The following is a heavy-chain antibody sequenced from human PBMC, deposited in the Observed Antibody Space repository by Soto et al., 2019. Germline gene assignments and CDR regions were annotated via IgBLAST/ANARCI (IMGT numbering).Heavy chain of an antibody. CDR3: AKELRAARIYYYYGMDV. V-gene: IGHV3-30*18. J-gene: IGHJ6*02. CDR2: ISYDGSNK. Sequence: QVQLVESGGGVVQPGRSLRLSCAASGFTFSSYGMHWVRQAPGKGLEWVAVISYDGSNKYYADSVKGRFTISRDNSKNTLYLQMNSLRAEDTAVYYCAKELRAARIYYYYGMDVWGQGTTVTVSS. CDR1: GFTFSSYG. D-gene: IGHD6-6*01.